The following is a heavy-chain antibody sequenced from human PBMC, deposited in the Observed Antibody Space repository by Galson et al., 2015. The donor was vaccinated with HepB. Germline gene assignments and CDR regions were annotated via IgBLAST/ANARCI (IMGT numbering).Heavy chain of an antibody. CDR2: INHSGST. D-gene: IGHD6-6*01. V-gene: IGHV4-34*01. CDR1: GGSFSGYY. CDR3: ASVPTPSIAARGVDP. Sequence: LSLTCAVYGGSFSGYYWSWIRQPPGKGLEWIGEINHSGSTNYNPSLKSRVTISVDTSKNQFSLKLSSVTAADTAVYYCASVPTPSIAARGVDPWGQGTLVTVSS. J-gene: IGHJ5*02.